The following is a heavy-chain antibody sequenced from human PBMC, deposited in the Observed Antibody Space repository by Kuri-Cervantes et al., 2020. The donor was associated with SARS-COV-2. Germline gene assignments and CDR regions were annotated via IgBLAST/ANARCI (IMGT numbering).Heavy chain of an antibody. CDR3: ARVLSLSYYYGMDV. J-gene: IGHJ6*02. CDR2: INPDIGVT. V-gene: IGHV1-2*02. Sequence: ASVKVSCKTSGYTFTDYYIHWVRQAPGQGLEWMGWINPDIGVTNAPQTFQGRVTLTRDKSISTAYMELSRLRSDDTAVYYCARVLSLSYYYGMDVWGQGTTVTVSS. D-gene: IGHD3-10*01. CDR1: GYTFTDYY.